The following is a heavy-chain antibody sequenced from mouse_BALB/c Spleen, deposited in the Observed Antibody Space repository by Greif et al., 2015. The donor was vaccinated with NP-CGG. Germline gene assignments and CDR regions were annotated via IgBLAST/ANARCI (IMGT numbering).Heavy chain of an antibody. CDR2: IDPANGNT. Sequence: EVQLQQSGAELVKPGASVKLSCTASGFNIKDTYMHWVKQRPEQGLEWIGRIDPANGNTKYDPKFQDKATITAETSSNTAHLQLSSLTSEDTAVYYCARPMDYWGQGTSVTVSS. CDR3: ARPMDY. J-gene: IGHJ4*01. V-gene: IGHV14-3*02. CDR1: GFNIKDTY.